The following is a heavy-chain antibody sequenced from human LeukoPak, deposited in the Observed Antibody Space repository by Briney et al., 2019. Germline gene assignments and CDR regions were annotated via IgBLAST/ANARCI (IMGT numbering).Heavy chain of an antibody. CDR1: GYTFTGYY. D-gene: IGHD2-2*02. J-gene: IGHJ5*02. Sequence: GASVKVSCKASGYTFTGYYMHWVRQAPGQGLEWMGWINPNSGGTNYEQKFQGRVTMTRDTSISTAYMELSRLRSDDTAVYYCARDLCSSTSGYISWNNWFDPWGQGTLVTVSS. CDR2: INPNSGGT. CDR3: ARDLCSSTSGYISWNNWFDP. V-gene: IGHV1-2*02.